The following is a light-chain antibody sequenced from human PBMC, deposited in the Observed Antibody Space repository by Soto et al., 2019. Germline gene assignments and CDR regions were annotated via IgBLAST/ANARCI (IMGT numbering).Light chain of an antibody. Sequence: EIVLTQSPGTLSLSPGERATLSCRASHTISSSYLAGYQQKPGQAPRLLMYGISRRATGIPDRFSGSGSGTDFTLTITRLEPEDFATYYCQQLFMYPPTFGPGTKVDI. J-gene: IGKJ3*01. CDR3: QQLFMYPPT. CDR2: GIS. CDR1: HTISSSY. V-gene: IGKV3-20*01.